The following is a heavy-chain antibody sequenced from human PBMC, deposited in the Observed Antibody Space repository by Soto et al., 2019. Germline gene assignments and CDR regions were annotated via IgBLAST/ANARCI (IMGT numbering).Heavy chain of an antibody. CDR1: GDSVSSNSAA. Sequence: QVQLQQSGPGLLKPSQTLSLTCAVSGDSVSSNSAAWNWIRQSPSRGLEWLGRTYYRSKWYSDYSGSVKSRITITADTSKNQFSLRLNFVTPQDTAVYYCARGPSPLAYWGRGTVVTVSS. CDR2: TYYRSKWYS. V-gene: IGHV6-1*01. CDR3: ARGPSPLAY. D-gene: IGHD6-6*01. J-gene: IGHJ4*02.